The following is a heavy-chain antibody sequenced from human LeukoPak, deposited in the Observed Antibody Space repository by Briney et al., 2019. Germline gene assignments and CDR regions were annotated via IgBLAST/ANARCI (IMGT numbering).Heavy chain of an antibody. V-gene: IGHV4-59*01. Sequence: PSETLSLTCTVSGGSISSYYWSWIRQPPGKGLEWIGYIYYSGSTNYNPSLKSRVTISVDTSKNQFSLKLSSVTAADTAVYYCASTGGYSYGWGYYFDYWGQGTLVTVSS. D-gene: IGHD5-18*01. CDR3: ASTGGYSYGWGYYFDY. J-gene: IGHJ4*02. CDR1: GGSISSYY. CDR2: IYYSGST.